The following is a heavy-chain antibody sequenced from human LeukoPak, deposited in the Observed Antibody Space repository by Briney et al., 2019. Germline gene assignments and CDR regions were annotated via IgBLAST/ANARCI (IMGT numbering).Heavy chain of an antibody. J-gene: IGHJ4*02. CDR3: AKDQSALISYFDY. Sequence: PGGSLRLSCAASGFTFSSYAMSWVRQAPGKGLEWVSAISGSGGSTYYADSVKGRFTISRDNYKNTLYLQMNSLRAEDTAVYYCAKDQSALISYFDYWGQGTLVTVSS. CDR1: GFTFSSYA. CDR2: ISGSGGST. V-gene: IGHV3-23*01. D-gene: IGHD2/OR15-2a*01.